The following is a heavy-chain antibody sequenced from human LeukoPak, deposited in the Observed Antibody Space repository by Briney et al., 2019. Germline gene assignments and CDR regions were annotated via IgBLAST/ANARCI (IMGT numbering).Heavy chain of an antibody. Sequence: SETLSLTCTVSGGSISSSSYYWGWIRQPPGQGLEWVGEINHSGSTNYNPSLKSRVTISVDTSKNQFSLKLSSVTAADTAVYYCARGTYDILTGYPFDYWGQGTLVTVSS. CDR1: GGSISSSSYY. CDR3: ARGTYDILTGYPFDY. V-gene: IGHV4-39*07. D-gene: IGHD3-9*01. CDR2: INHSGST. J-gene: IGHJ4*02.